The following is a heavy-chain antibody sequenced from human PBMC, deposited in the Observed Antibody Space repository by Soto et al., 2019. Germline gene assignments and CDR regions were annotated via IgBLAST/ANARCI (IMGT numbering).Heavy chain of an antibody. J-gene: IGHJ4*02. CDR3: ARDRDAFYTH. CDR1: GYTFTKYG. V-gene: IGHV1-18*01. Sequence: QVQLVQSGAEVRKPGASVKVSCKASGYTFTKYGVSWVRQAPGQGLEWMGWIGAYHGNTNYAEKFKGRVTLTTDTSTTTAYMELTSLDSDDTAIYYCARDRDAFYTHWGQGTLVTVSS. D-gene: IGHD3-16*01. CDR2: IGAYHGNT.